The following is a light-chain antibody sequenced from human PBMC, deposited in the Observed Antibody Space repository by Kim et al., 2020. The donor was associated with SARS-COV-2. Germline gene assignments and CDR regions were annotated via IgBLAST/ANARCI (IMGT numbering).Light chain of an antibody. Sequence: LTQPHSVSESPGKTVTISCARSSGTIASNFVRWYQQRPGSSPTTVIYEDDQRPSGVPDRFSGSIDSSSNSASLTISGLKTEDEADYYCQSYDSSNQRVFGGGTQLTVL. CDR1: SGTIASNF. CDR3: QSYDSSNQRV. J-gene: IGLJ3*02. V-gene: IGLV6-57*01. CDR2: EDD.